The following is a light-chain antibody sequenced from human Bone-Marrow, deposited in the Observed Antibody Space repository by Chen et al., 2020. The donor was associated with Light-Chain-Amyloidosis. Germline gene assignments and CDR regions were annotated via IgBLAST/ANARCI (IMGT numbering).Light chain of an antibody. V-gene: IGLV3-21*02. CDR1: NIGSTS. CDR3: QVWDRSSDHPV. CDR2: DDS. Sequence: SYVLTQPSSVSVAPAQTATIACGGNNIGSTSVHRYQQTPGQAPLLVVYDDSDRPSGIPERLSGSNSGNTATLTISRVEAGDEADYYCQVWDRSSDHPVFGGGTKLTVV. J-gene: IGLJ3*02.